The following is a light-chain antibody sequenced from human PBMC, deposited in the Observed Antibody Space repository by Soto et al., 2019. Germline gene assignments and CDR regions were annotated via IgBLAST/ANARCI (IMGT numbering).Light chain of an antibody. Sequence: QSVLTQPPSVSGTPGQRVTISCSGGKSDIGSDTVYWFQQLPGTAPRLLIYTNNQRPSGVPDRFSGSKSGTSASLAISGLQSEDEADYYCATCDGSLNAWVFGGGTQLTVL. J-gene: IGLJ3*02. V-gene: IGLV1-44*01. CDR2: TNN. CDR3: ATCDGSLNAWV. CDR1: KSDIGSDT.